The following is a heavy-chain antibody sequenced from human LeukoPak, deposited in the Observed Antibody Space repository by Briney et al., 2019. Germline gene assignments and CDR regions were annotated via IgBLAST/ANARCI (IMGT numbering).Heavy chain of an antibody. J-gene: IGHJ4*02. CDR1: GFSFSSYG. Sequence: GGSLRLSCAASGFSFSSYGFHWVRQAPGKGLDWVSAISYDGKNIHYADSVKGRFTISRDNSRNTVYLQMNSLRVEDTAVYYCAKTYSRESGYDFFFHYWGQGTRVTVSS. CDR2: ISYDGKNI. V-gene: IGHV3-33*06. CDR3: AKTYSRESGYDFFFHY. D-gene: IGHD5-12*01.